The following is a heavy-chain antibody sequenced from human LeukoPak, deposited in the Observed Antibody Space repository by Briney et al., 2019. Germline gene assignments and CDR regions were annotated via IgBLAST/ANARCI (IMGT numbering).Heavy chain of an antibody. CDR1: GYTFISYG. CDR3: ATTFTIFGVVYAFDI. D-gene: IGHD3-3*01. V-gene: IGHV1-18*01. CDR2: ISPYNGKT. Sequence: ASVKVSCKASGYTFISYGISWVRQAPGQGLEWMGWISPYNGKTNYAQKLQGRVTMTTDTSTSTAYMELRSLRSDDTAVYYCATTFTIFGVVYAFDIWGQGTMVTVSS. J-gene: IGHJ3*02.